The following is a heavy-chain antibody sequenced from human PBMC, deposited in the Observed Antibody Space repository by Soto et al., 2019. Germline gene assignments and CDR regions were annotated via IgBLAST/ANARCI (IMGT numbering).Heavy chain of an antibody. CDR2: ISISGTYL. CDR1: GFTFRIYA. J-gene: IGHJ4*02. D-gene: IGHD3-10*01. V-gene: IGHV3-21*01. Sequence: GGSLRLSCATSGFTFRIYAMNWVRQAPGKGLEWVSSISISGTYLHYADSVEGRFTISRDDAKNSVYLQMNSLRPDDTAVYYCAREGNYHEFWGQGTLVTVSS. CDR3: AREGNYHEF.